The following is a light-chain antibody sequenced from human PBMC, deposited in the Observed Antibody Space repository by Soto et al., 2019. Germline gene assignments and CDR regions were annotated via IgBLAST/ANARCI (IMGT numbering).Light chain of an antibody. Sequence: TITCRESQSVSNYFNWYQQKPGQPPRLLIYTVSSLQNGVSSRFSGSGSGTDFTLTINSLQPQDFATYFCQQSYSIPHTFGQGTKVDIK. CDR2: TVS. V-gene: IGKV1-39*01. J-gene: IGKJ1*01. CDR3: QQSYSIPHT. CDR1: QSVSNY.